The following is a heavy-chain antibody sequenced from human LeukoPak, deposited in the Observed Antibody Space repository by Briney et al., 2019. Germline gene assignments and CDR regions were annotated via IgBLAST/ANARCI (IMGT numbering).Heavy chain of an antibody. Sequence: SGGSVRLSCAASGFTFNNYGMHWVRQAPGKGLEWVALVSYDTINKYYQDSVTGRFTISRDNSKNTVYLQLDSLRAEDKAMYYCAKEDVRRWYGLDYCGQRSLFTVSS. D-gene: IGHD6-13*01. CDR3: AKEDVRRWYGLDY. CDR2: VSYDTINK. J-gene: IGHJ4*02. CDR1: GFTFNNYG. V-gene: IGHV3-30*18.